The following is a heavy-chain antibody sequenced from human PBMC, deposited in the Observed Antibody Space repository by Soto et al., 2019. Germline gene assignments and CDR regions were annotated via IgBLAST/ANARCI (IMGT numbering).Heavy chain of an antibody. J-gene: IGHJ3*02. CDR3: ARDPRYNWNYGAFDI. CDR1: GFTFSSYW. V-gene: IGHV3-74*01. D-gene: IGHD1-7*01. CDR2: INSDESST. Sequence: EVQLVESGGGLVQPGGSLRLSCAASGFTFSSYWMHWVRQAPGKGLVWVSRINSDESSTSYADSVKGRFTISRDNAKNTLYLQMNSLRAEDTAVYYCARDPRYNWNYGAFDIWGQGTMVTVSS.